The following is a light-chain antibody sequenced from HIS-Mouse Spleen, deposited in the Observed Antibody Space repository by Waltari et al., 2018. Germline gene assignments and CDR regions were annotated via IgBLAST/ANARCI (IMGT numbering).Light chain of an antibody. J-gene: IGLJ3*02. V-gene: IGLV2-14*01. CDR3: SSYTSSSTLV. CDR2: EVS. CDR1: RRDVGGYNY. Sequence: QSAPTQPASVSGSPGQSLTLSCPGTRRDVGGYNYVSWYQQHPGKAPKPMIYEVSNRPSGVSNRFSGSKSGNTASLTISGLQAEDEADYYCSSYTSSSTLVFGGGTKLTVL.